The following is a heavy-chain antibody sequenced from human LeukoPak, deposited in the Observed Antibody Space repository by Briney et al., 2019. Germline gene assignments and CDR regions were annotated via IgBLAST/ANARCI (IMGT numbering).Heavy chain of an antibody. CDR1: GFTLSSYA. D-gene: IGHD4-17*01. CDR2: ISGSGGST. V-gene: IGHV3-23*01. Sequence: PGGALRLSCAASGFTLSSYAMSWVRQAPGKGLEWVSAISGSGGSTYYADSVKGRFTISRDNSKNTLYLQMNSLRAEDTAVHYCAKDGYGDYGLDYWGQGTLVTVSS. J-gene: IGHJ4*02. CDR3: AKDGYGDYGLDY.